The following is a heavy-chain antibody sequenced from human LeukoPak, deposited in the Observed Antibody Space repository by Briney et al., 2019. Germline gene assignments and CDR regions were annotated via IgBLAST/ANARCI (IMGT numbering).Heavy chain of an antibody. D-gene: IGHD3-3*01. CDR3: ARGGYDFWSGYLNWFDP. CDR2: INPNSGGT. CDR1: GHTFTGYY. J-gene: IGHJ5*02. V-gene: IGHV1-2*02. Sequence: ASVKVSCKASGHTFTGYYMHWVRQAPGQGLEWMGWINPNSGGTNYAQKFQGRVTMTRDTSISTAYMELSRLRSDDTAVYYCARGGYDFWSGYLNWFDPWGQGTLVTVSS.